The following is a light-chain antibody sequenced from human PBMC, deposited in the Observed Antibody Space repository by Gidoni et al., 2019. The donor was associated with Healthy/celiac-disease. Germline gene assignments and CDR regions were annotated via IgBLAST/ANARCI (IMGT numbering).Light chain of an antibody. CDR3: QQSYSTLWT. V-gene: IGKV1-39*01. J-gene: IGKJ1*01. CDR2: AAS. Sequence: DIQMTPSPSSLSASVGDRVTITCRASQSISSYLNWYQQKPGKAPKLLIYAASSLQSGVPSRFSGSGSGTDFTLTISSLQPEDFATYYCQQSYSTLWTFXXXTKVEIK. CDR1: QSISSY.